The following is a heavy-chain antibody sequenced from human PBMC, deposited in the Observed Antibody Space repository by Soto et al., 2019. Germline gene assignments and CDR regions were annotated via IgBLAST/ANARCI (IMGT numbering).Heavy chain of an antibody. Sequence: PGGSLRLACTACGLTFWSSAMSGVRKAPGKGLEWVSAISGSGGSTYYADSVKGRFTTSRDNSKNTLYLQMNSLRAEDTAVYYCAXSEHIVVVTAIPKVVDYWGQGTLVTVSS. CDR2: ISGSGGST. J-gene: IGHJ4*02. D-gene: IGHD2-21*02. V-gene: IGHV3-23*01. CDR1: GLTFWSSA. CDR3: AXSEHIVVVTAIPKVVDY.